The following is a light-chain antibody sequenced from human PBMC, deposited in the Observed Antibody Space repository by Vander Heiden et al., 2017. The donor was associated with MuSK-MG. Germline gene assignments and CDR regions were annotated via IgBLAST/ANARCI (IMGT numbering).Light chain of an antibody. CDR1: SSDVGSYNL. CDR3: CSYAGSSTYVV. Sequence: QSALTQPASASGSPGQSITIPCTGTSSDVGSYNLVSWYPQHPGKAPNLMIYEVSKRPSGVSNRFSGSKSGNTASLTISGLQAEDEADYYCCSYAGSSTYVVFGGGTKLTVL. J-gene: IGLJ2*01. CDR2: EVS. V-gene: IGLV2-23*02.